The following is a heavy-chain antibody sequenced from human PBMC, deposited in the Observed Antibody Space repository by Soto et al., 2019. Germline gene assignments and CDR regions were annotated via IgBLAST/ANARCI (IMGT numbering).Heavy chain of an antibody. CDR3: ARVQTTVKIGALDY. CDR2: INSDGSST. D-gene: IGHD4-4*01. CDR1: GFTFSSYW. V-gene: IGHV3-74*01. J-gene: IGHJ4*02. Sequence: PGGSLRLSCAASGFTFSSYWMHWVRQAPGKGLVWVSRINSDGSSTSYADSVKGRFTISRDNAKNTLYLQMNSLRAEDTAVYYCARVQTTVKIGALDYWGQGTLVTVSS.